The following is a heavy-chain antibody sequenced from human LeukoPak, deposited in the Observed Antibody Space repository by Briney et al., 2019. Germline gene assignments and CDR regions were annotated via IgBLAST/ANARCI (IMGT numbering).Heavy chain of an antibody. CDR2: IKSKTDGGTT. J-gene: IGHJ3*02. V-gene: IGHV3-15*01. CDR3: TTADYGDYGAFDI. D-gene: IGHD4-17*01. Sequence: GGSLRPSCAASGFTFSNAWMSWVRQAPGKGLEWVGRIKSKTDGGTTDYAAPVKGRFTISRDDSKNTLYLQMNSLKTEDTAVYYCTTADYGDYGAFDIWGQGTMVTVSS. CDR1: GFTFSNAW.